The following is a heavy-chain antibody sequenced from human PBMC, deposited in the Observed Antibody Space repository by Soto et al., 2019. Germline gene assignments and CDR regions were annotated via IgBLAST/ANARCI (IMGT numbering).Heavy chain of an antibody. J-gene: IGHJ3*02. CDR2: IIPIFGTA. V-gene: IGHV1-69*13. CDR3: ARDRAATVFGYAFDI. CDR1: GGTFSSYA. D-gene: IGHD2-15*01. Sequence: SVKVSCKASGGTFSSYAINWVRQAPGQGLEWMGGIIPIFGTANYAQKFQGRVTITADESTSTAYMELSSLRSEDTAVHYCARDRAATVFGYAFDIWGQGTMVTVSS.